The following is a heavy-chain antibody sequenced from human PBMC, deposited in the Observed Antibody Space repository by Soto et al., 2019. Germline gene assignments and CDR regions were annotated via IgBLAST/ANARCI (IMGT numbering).Heavy chain of an antibody. D-gene: IGHD6-19*01. CDR2: ISSSSSYI. CDR3: ARDIAVAGGPDAFDI. CDR1: GFTFSSYS. V-gene: IGHV3-21*01. J-gene: IGHJ3*02. Sequence: PGGSLRLSCAASGFTFSSYSMNWVRQAPGKGLEWVSSISSSSSYIYYADSVKGRFTISRDNAKNSLYLQMNSLRAEDTAVYYCARDIAVAGGPDAFDIWGQGTMVTVS.